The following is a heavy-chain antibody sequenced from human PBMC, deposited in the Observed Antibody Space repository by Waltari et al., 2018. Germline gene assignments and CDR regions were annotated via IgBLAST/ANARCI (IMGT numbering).Heavy chain of an antibody. CDR3: ARAALGTMVVVVIADDAFDI. J-gene: IGHJ3*02. CDR1: GGSISSSSYY. Sequence: QLQLQESGPGLVKPSETLSLTCTVSGGSISSSSYYWGWIRQPPGKGLEWIGSIYYSGSTYYNPSLKSRVTIAVDTSKNQFSLKLSSGTAADTAVYYCARAALGTMVVVVIADDAFDIWGQGTMVTVSS. CDR2: IYYSGST. V-gene: IGHV4-39*07. D-gene: IGHD3-22*01.